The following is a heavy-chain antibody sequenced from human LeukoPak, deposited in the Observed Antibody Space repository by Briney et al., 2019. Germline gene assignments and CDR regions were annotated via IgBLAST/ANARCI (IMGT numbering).Heavy chain of an antibody. CDR2: ISYAGST. Sequence: SETLSLTCTVSGGSISSSSYYWGWIRQPPGKGLEWIGTISYAGSTNYNPSLNTRVTISTDTSNNQFSLRLSSVTDADTAVYYCARVAAGLKYGADYWGQGTLGTVSS. CDR1: GGSISSSSYY. J-gene: IGHJ4*02. D-gene: IGHD1-14*01. V-gene: IGHV4-39*07. CDR3: ARVAAGLKYGADY.